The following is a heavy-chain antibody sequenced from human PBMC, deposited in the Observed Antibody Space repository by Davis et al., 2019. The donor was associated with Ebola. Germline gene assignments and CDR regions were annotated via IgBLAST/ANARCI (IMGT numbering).Heavy chain of an antibody. J-gene: IGHJ6*02. CDR1: GGSISSYY. Sequence: MPSETLSLTCTVPGGSISSYYRSWIRQPPGKGLEWIGYIYYSGSTNYNPSIKSRVTITVDTSKNQISLKLSSVTAADTAVYYCAGGAMTTVTTSTYGMDVWGQGTTVTVSS. D-gene: IGHD4-11*01. CDR3: AGGAMTTVTTSTYGMDV. V-gene: IGHV4-59*01. CDR2: IYYSGST.